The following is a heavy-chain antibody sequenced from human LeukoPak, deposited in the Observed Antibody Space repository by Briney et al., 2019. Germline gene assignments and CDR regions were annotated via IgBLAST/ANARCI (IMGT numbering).Heavy chain of an antibody. CDR1: GFTVSSSY. V-gene: IGHV3-53*01. Sequence: GGSLRLSCAASGFTVSSSYMSWVRQAPGKGLEWVSVIYSGSSTYYADSVKGRFTISRDNSKNTLYLQMNSLRAEDTAVYYCARGRDLLPTPDFDYWGQGTLVTVSS. CDR2: IYSGSST. CDR3: ARGRDLLPTPDFDY. J-gene: IGHJ4*02. D-gene: IGHD1-26*01.